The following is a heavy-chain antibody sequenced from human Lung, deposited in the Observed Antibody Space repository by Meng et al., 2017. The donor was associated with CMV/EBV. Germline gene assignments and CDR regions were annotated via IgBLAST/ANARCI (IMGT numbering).Heavy chain of an antibody. CDR1: GFTFTNYW. CDR2: IKQDGNGK. V-gene: IGHV3-7*01. CDR3: ARHVRYRFDY. J-gene: IGHJ4*02. D-gene: IGHD4-11*01. Sequence: SCAASGFTFTNYWMTWVRQAPGKGLEWVANIKQDGNGKLYMDSVRGRFTISRDNAENLVFLQMNSLRPDDTAVYYCARHVRYRFDYWGQGALVTVSS.